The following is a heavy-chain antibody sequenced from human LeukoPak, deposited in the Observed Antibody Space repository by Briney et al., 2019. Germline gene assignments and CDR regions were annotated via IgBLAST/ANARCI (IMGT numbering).Heavy chain of an antibody. CDR3: ARGVEAAAVDYHYYMDV. CDR2: INHSGST. D-gene: IGHD6-13*01. CDR1: GGSFSGYY. Sequence: PSETLSLTCAVYGGSFSGYYWSWIRQPPGKGLEWIGEINHSGSTNYNPSLKSRVTISVDTSKNQFSLKLSSVTAADTAVCYCARGVEAAAVDYHYYMDVWGKGTTVTVSS. V-gene: IGHV4-34*01. J-gene: IGHJ6*03.